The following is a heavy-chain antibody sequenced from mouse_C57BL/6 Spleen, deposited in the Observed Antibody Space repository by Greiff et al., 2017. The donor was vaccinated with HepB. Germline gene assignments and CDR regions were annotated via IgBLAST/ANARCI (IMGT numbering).Heavy chain of an antibody. D-gene: IGHD2-3*01. Sequence: EVQLQQSGPELVKPGASVKISCKASGYTFTDYYMNWVKQSHGKSLEWIGDINPNNGGTSYNQKFKGKATLTVDKSSSTAYMELRSLTSEDSAVYYCARTEIYDGYSYAMDYWGQGTSVTVSS. V-gene: IGHV1-26*01. CDR1: GYTFTDYY. J-gene: IGHJ4*01. CDR3: ARTEIYDGYSYAMDY. CDR2: INPNNGGT.